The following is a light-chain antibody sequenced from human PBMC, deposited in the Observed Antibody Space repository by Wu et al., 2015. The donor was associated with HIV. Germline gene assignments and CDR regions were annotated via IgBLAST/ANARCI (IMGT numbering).Light chain of an antibody. V-gene: IGKV3-20*01. CDR2: GAS. J-gene: IGKJ1*01. Sequence: GRATSHAGPVRVLAPFFSLVPAEPGQAPRLLIYGASSRATGIPDRFSGSGSLTDFTLTISGLEPDDFAVYYCYQHGMSPTFGQGTRVEIK. CDR3: YQHGMSPT. CDR1: RVLAPF.